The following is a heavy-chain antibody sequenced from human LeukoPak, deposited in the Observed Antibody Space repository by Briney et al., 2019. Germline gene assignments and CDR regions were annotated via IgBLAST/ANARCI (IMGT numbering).Heavy chain of an antibody. D-gene: IGHD3-10*01. CDR1: GGSISNYY. V-gene: IGHV4-59*01. CDR3: ARDLYGGTGTYCDY. J-gene: IGHJ4*02. Sequence: PSESLFLTCTVSGGSISNYYWSWIRQPPGKGPEWIGYIYYSGTTTYNPSLRSRVTISVDTSKNQFSLKLSSVTAADTAVYFCARDLYGGTGTYCDYWGQGTLVTVSS. CDR2: IYYSGTT.